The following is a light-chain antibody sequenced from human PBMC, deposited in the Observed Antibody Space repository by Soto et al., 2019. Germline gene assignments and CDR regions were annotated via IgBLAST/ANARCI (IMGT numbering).Light chain of an antibody. V-gene: IGKV3-15*01. CDR2: GAS. CDR3: QQYNNWPYT. CDR1: QSVNSN. Sequence: EIVMTQSPATLSVSPGERAALSCRASQSVNSNFAWYQQKPGQAPRLLIYGASTRATDIPARFSGSGSGTEFTLTISSLQSEDFAVYHCQQYNNWPYTFGQGTKLEIK. J-gene: IGKJ2*01.